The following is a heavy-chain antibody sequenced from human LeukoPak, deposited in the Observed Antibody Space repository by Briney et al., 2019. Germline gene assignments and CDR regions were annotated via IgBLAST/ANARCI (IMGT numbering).Heavy chain of an antibody. V-gene: IGHV4-4*07. Sequence: SETLSLTCNVSGGSISSYYWSWIRQPAGKGLEWIGHIYTSGSTNYNASLKSRVSMSVDTSKNQFSLKLSSVTAADTAVFYCARENSGSYREFDYWGQGTLVTVSS. CDR3: ARENSGSYREFDY. J-gene: IGHJ4*02. CDR2: IYTSGST. D-gene: IGHD1-26*01. CDR1: GGSISSYY.